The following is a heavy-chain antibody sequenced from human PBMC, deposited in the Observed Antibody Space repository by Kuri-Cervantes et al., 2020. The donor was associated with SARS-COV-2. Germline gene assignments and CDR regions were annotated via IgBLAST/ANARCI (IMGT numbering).Heavy chain of an antibody. V-gene: IGHV1-69*13. CDR1: GGTFSSYA. D-gene: IGHD1-26*01. CDR2: IIPIFGTA. J-gene: IGHJ6*02. CDR3: ARDRVVGAWRYYYGMDV. Sequence: SVKVSCKASGGTFSSYAISWVRQAPGQGLEWMGGIIPIFGTANYAQKFQGRVTITADESTSTAYMELSSLRSEDTAVYYCARDRVVGAWRYYYGMDVWGQGTTVTVSS.